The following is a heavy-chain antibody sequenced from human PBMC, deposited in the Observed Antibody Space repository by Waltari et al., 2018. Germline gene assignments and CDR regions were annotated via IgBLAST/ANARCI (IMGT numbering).Heavy chain of an antibody. J-gene: IGHJ4*02. CDR2: IYYSGST. CDR3: ARDMGQLVRSDY. CDR1: GGSISSSSYY. Sequence: QLQLQESGPGLVKPSETLSLTCTVSGGSISSSSYYWGWIRQPPGKGLEWIGSIYYSGSTYYNPSLKSRVTISVDTSKNQFSLKLSSVTAADTAVYYCARDMGQLVRSDYWGQGTLVTVSS. V-gene: IGHV4-39*07. D-gene: IGHD6-6*01.